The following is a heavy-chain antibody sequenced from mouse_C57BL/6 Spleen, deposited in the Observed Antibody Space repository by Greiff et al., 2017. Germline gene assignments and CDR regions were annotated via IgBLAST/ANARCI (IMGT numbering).Heavy chain of an antibody. J-gene: IGHJ3*01. V-gene: IGHV1-26*01. CDR3: ARKGISTVVPFAY. CDR2: INPNNGGT. Sequence: EVKLQQSGPELVKPGASVKISCKASGYTFTDYYMNWVKQSHGKSLEWIGDINPNNGGTSYNQTFKGKATLTVDKSSITAYMELRSLTSEDSAVYYCARKGISTVVPFAYWGQGTLVTVSA. D-gene: IGHD1-1*01. CDR1: GYTFTDYY.